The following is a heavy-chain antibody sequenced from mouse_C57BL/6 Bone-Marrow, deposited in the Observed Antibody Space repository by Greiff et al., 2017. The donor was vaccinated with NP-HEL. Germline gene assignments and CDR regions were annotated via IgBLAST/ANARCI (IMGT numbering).Heavy chain of an antibody. CDR3: AMRLINYYGSSLAWFAY. J-gene: IGHJ3*01. Sequence: VKLQQPGAELVKPGASVKLSCKASGYTFTSYWMHWVKQRPGRGLEWIGRIDPNSGGTKYNEKFKSKATLTVDKPSSTAYMQLSSLTSEDSAVYYCAMRLINYYGSSLAWFAYWGQGTLVTVSA. D-gene: IGHD1-1*01. V-gene: IGHV1-72*01. CDR2: IDPNSGGT. CDR1: GYTFTSYW.